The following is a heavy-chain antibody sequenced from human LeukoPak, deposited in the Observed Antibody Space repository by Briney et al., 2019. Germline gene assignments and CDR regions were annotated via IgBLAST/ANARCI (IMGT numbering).Heavy chain of an antibody. CDR1: GFTFSSYS. CDR2: ISSSSSTI. D-gene: IGHD6-13*01. V-gene: IGHV3-48*04. Sequence: GGSLRLSCAASGFTFSSYSMNWVRQAPGKGLEWVSYISSSSSTIYYADSVKGRFTISRDNAKNSLYLQMNTLRTEDTALYYCAKDRRGTISAAGSSLDYWGQGTLVTVSS. CDR3: AKDRRGTISAAGSSLDY. J-gene: IGHJ4*02.